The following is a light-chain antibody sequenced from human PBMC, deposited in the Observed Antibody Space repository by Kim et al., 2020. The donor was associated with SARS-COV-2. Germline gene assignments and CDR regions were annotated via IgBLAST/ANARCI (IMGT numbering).Light chain of an antibody. J-gene: IGKJ4*01. CDR3: QNFHSATLT. CDR2: TAS. Sequence: APLEDTVTISCRASQSVRDGWGWYQNKPGGPPTRLSFTASTLQKGVPYRFSGGGDGTQFSLTINSVRTEDVANYYSQNFHSATLTFGGGTKVNIK. V-gene: IGKV1-27*01. CDR1: QSVRDG.